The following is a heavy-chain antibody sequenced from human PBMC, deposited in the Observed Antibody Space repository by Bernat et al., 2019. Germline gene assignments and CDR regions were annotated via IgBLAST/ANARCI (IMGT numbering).Heavy chain of an antibody. CDR3: AKGHIDRRNFDWLSTYYYGMDV. Sequence: QVQLVESGGGVVQPGRSLRLSCAASGFTFSSYGMHWVRQAPGKGLEWVAVISYDGSNKYYADSVKGRFTISRDNSKNTLYLQMNSLRAEDTAVYYCAKGHIDRRNFDWLSTYYYGMDVWGQGTTVTVSS. CDR1: GFTFSSYG. CDR2: ISYDGSNK. V-gene: IGHV3-30*18. J-gene: IGHJ6*02. D-gene: IGHD3-9*01.